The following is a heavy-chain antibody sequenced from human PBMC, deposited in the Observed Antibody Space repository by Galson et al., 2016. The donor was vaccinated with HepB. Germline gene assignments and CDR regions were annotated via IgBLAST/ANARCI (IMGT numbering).Heavy chain of an antibody. J-gene: IGHJ4*02. Sequence: SLRLSCAASGFTFSDYYMGWIRQAPGKGLEWVSYISGSGKTTYYADSVKGRFTTSRDNGENALFLQMNSLRAADSAVYFCVMQPLRSLRFFDWLTAWGQGTVVTVSS. D-gene: IGHD3-9*01. CDR3: VMQPLRSLRFFDWLTA. CDR1: GFTFSDYY. V-gene: IGHV3-11*01. CDR2: ISGSGKTT.